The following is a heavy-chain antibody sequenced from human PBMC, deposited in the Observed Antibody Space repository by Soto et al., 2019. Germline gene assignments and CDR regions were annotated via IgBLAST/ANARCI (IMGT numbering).Heavy chain of an antibody. CDR2: IDPSDSYT. Sequence: GESLKISCKGSGYSFTSYWISWVRQMPGKGLEWMGRIDPSDSYTNYSPSFQGHVTISADKSISTAYLQWSSLKASDTAMYYCARQDSSGYYSYYFDYWGQGTLVTVSS. CDR3: ARQDSSGYYSYYFDY. V-gene: IGHV5-10-1*01. D-gene: IGHD3-22*01. J-gene: IGHJ4*02. CDR1: GYSFTSYW.